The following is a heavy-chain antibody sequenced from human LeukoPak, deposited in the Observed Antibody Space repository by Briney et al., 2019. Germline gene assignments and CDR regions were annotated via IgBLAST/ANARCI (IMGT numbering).Heavy chain of an antibody. CDR1: GFTFSSYG. CDR3: AKGPIAVAGPFDY. Sequence: PERSLRLSCAASGFTFSSYGMHWVRQAPGKGLEWVAVIWYDGSNKYYADSVKGRFTISRDNSKNTLYLQMNSLRAEDTAVYYCAKGPIAVAGPFDYWGQGTLVTVSS. D-gene: IGHD6-19*01. CDR2: IWYDGSNK. J-gene: IGHJ4*02. V-gene: IGHV3-33*06.